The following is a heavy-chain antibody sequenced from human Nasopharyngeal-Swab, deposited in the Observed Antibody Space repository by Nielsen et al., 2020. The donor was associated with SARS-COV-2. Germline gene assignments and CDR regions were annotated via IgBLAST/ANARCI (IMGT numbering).Heavy chain of an antibody. J-gene: IGHJ3*02. CDR2: ISSSGSTI. CDR3: ARVGGGFVLMGFDI. CDR1: GFTFSDYY. D-gene: IGHD2-8*01. Sequence: GESLKISCAASGFTFSDYYMSWIRQAPGKGLEWVSYISSSGSTIYYADSVKGRFTISRDNAKNSLYLQMNSLRAEDTAVYYCARVGGGFVLMGFDIWGQGTMVTVSS. V-gene: IGHV3-11*01.